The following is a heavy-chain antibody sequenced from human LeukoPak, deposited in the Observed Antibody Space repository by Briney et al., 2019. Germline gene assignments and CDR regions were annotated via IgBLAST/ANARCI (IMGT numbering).Heavy chain of an antibody. CDR2: INRDSSSI. Sequence: GGSLRLSCSASGFTFGSYSMIWVRQAPGEGLQWVSYINRDSSSITYADPVKGRFTISRDNAKNSVYLQMNSLKDEDTAVYYCARFPRTGWCNFDYWGQGALVTVSS. D-gene: IGHD6-19*01. CDR3: ARFPRTGWCNFDY. J-gene: IGHJ4*02. CDR1: GFTFGSYS. V-gene: IGHV3-48*02.